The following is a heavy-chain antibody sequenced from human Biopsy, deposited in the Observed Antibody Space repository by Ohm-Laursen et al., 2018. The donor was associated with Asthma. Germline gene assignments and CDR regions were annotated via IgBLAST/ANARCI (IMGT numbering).Heavy chain of an antibody. CDR1: GYTFINYA. CDR3: ARTYFDFLTGQVHDAFAM. J-gene: IGHJ3*02. CDR2: INAANGNT. D-gene: IGHD3-9*01. Sequence: SVKVSCKASGYTFINYAIHWVRQAPGHSLEWMGWINAANGNTKYSQKFQGRLTISRATSASTAYMDLSSLRSEDTAVYYCARTYFDFLTGQVHDAFAMWGQGTMVTVSS. V-gene: IGHV1-3*01.